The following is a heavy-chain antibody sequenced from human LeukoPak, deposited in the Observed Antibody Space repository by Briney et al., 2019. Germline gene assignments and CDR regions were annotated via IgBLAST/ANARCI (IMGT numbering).Heavy chain of an antibody. CDR3: AREDEIYRFDY. D-gene: IGHD2/OR15-2a*01. CDR2: INHSGST. Sequence: PSETLSLTCAVYGGSFSGYYWSWIRQPPGKGLEWIGEINHSGSTNYNPSLKSRVTISVDTSKNQFSLKLSSVTAADTAVYYCAREDEIYRFDYWGQGTLVTVSS. J-gene: IGHJ4*02. V-gene: IGHV4-34*01. CDR1: GGSFSGYY.